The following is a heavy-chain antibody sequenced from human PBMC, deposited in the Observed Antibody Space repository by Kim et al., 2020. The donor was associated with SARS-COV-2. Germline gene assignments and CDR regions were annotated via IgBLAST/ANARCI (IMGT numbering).Heavy chain of an antibody. J-gene: IGHJ5*02. V-gene: IGHV3-73*01. CDR2: AKSHAT. CDR3: TRNLSS. Sequence: AKSHATEYAASIRGRFTISRDDSKNTAYLQMNSLNTEDTAVYYCTRNLSSWGQGTLVTVSS.